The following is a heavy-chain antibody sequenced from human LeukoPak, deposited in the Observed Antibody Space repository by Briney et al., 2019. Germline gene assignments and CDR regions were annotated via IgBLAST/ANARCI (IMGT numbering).Heavy chain of an antibody. Sequence: SVKVSCKASGFTFSSSAVQWARQARGQRLEWIGWIVVGSGNTNYAQKIQERVTITRDMSTSTAYMELSSLRSEDTAVYYCAAPSLNDILTGPSGAFDIWGQGTMVTVSS. J-gene: IGHJ3*02. V-gene: IGHV1-58*01. CDR3: AAPSLNDILTGPSGAFDI. CDR1: GFTFSSSA. D-gene: IGHD3-9*01. CDR2: IVVGSGNT.